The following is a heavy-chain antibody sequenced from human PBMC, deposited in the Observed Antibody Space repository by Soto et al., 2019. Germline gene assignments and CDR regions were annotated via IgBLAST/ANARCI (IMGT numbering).Heavy chain of an antibody. Sequence: GESLKISCKGSGYSFTSYWIAWVRQMPGEGLEWMGIIYPGDSDTRYSPSFQGQVTISADKSINSVYLQWSSLKASDTATYYCARLVFIYDFLSGYYNVHHYYGIDVWGQGTTVTVSS. CDR2: IYPGDSDT. CDR3: ARLVFIYDFLSGYYNVHHYYGIDV. J-gene: IGHJ6*02. V-gene: IGHV5-51*01. D-gene: IGHD3-3*01. CDR1: GYSFTSYW.